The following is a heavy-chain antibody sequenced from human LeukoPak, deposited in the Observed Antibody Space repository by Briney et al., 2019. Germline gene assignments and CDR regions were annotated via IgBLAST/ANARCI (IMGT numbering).Heavy chain of an antibody. Sequence: SLRVSSKAPRDTSSSYAISSGRHRPGQGLEWGWGTIPIFGTANYAKKFQGRVTITTDESTSTAYMELSSLRSDDTSVYYCARDWGSRRFDDWGQGTLVTVSS. CDR3: ARDWGSRRFDD. CDR1: RDTSSSYA. J-gene: IGHJ4*02. CDR2: TIPIFGTA. V-gene: IGHV1-69*05. D-gene: IGHD2-15*01.